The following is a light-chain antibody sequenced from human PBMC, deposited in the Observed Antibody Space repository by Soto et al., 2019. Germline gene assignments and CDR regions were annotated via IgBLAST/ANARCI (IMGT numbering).Light chain of an antibody. V-gene: IGKV2-28*01. CDR2: LGS. CDR1: QPLLHSNGYPY. J-gene: IGKJ2*01. CDR3: MQGLRPMYT. Sequence: EIAMTQSPLSLAVTPGEPASISCRSSQPLLHSNGYPYLDVYLQKPGQSQQLLIYLGSNRASGVPDRFSGSGSGTDFTLKISRVEAEDVGIFYCMQGLRPMYTFGQGTKLEIK.